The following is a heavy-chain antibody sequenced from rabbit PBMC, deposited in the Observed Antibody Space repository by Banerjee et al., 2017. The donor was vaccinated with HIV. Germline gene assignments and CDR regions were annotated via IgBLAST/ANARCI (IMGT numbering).Heavy chain of an antibody. CDR1: GLDFSSSYW. J-gene: IGHJ4*01. V-gene: IGHV1S40*01. D-gene: IGHD8-1*01. Sequence: QSLEESGGDLVKPGASLTLTCKASGLDFSSSYWMCWVRQAPGKGLELIGCIYTGSGSTYYASWAKGRFTISKTSSTTVTPQMTSLTAADTATYFCARSSGTSYYNPYYFNLWGQGTLVTVS. CDR2: IYTGSGST. CDR3: ARSSGTSYYNPYYFNL.